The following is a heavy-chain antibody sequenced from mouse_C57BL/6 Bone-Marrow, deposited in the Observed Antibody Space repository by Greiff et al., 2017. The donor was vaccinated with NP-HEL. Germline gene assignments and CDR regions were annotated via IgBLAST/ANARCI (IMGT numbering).Heavy chain of an antibody. V-gene: IGHV1-75*01. J-gene: IGHJ3*01. D-gene: IGHD2-2*01. CDR2: IFPGSGST. CDR1: GYTFTDYY. CDR3: AREGYRGLAY. Sequence: QVQLQQSGPELVKPGASVKISCKASGYTFTDYYINWVKQRPGKGLEWIGWIFPGSGSTYYNEKFKGQATLTVDNSSSTAYMLLSSLTSEDSAVYFCAREGYRGLAYWGQGTLVTVSA.